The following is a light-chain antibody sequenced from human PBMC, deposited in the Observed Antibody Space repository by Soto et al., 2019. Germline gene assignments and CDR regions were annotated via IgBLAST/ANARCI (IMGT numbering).Light chain of an antibody. CDR2: GAS. J-gene: IGKJ2*01. CDR3: QQWNTWPYT. Sequence: IVMTQSPATRSLSPGERATLSCRASQSVRTNLAWYQQRPGQAPTLLIYGASTRATGIPASFSGIGSGTFGTLTISRLKSEDVVVYCGQQWNTWPYTFGQGTKVDNK. V-gene: IGKV3-15*01. CDR1: QSVRTN.